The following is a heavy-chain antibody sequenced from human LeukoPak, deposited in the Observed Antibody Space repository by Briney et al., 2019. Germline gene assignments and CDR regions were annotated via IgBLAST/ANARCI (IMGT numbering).Heavy chain of an antibody. Sequence: PGGSLRLSCAASGFTFSSYSMSWVRQAPGQGLEWVSHIYWKGDIARYADSVKGRFTSSRDNAKNSLYLQMNSLRVDDTAIYYCARGLQYFEHWGQGALVTVSS. D-gene: IGHD4-11*01. J-gene: IGHJ4*02. CDR1: GFTFSSYS. V-gene: IGHV3-20*04. CDR2: IYWKGDIA. CDR3: ARGLQYFEH.